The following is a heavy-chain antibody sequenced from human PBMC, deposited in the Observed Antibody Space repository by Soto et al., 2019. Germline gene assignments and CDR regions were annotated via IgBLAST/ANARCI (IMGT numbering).Heavy chain of an antibody. V-gene: IGHV3-48*01. D-gene: IGHD6-6*01. J-gene: IGHJ3*02. CDR1: GFTFSSYN. CDR2: ISSGSGTI. CDR3: ARVGAARAFDI. Sequence: GSLRLSCAASGFTFSSYNMNWVRQAPGKGLEWVSYISSGSGTIYYADSVKGRFTISRDNAKNSLYLQMNSLRAEDSAVYYCARVGAARAFDIWGQGTMVTVSS.